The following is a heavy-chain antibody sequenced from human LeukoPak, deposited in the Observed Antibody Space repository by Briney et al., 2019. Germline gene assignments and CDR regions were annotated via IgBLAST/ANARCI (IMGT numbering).Heavy chain of an antibody. J-gene: IGHJ4*02. D-gene: IGHD2-2*01. CDR2: INQDKSGE. Sequence: GGSLRLSCAASGFTFSSSWMGWVRQAPGKGLEWVANINQDKSGEYYVDSVKGRFTISRDNAKNSLYLQMNSLRAEDTAMYYCARPRYCSSTSCPGVFDYWGQGTLVTVSS. V-gene: IGHV3-7*01. CDR1: GFTFSSSW. CDR3: ARPRYCSSTSCPGVFDY.